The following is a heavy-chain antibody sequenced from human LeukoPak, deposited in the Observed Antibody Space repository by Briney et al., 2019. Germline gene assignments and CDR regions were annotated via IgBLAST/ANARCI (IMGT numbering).Heavy chain of an antibody. CDR2: IYYSGST. V-gene: IGHV4-39*01. Sequence: PSETLSLTCTVSGGSVSSGSYYWGWIRQPPGKGLEWIGSIYYSGSTYTDYNPSLKSRVTISLDTSKNQFSLKLSSVTAADTAVYFCARSHPGMAVARIEYWGQGTLVTVSS. D-gene: IGHD6-19*01. CDR1: GGSVSSGSYY. J-gene: IGHJ4*02. CDR3: ARSHPGMAVARIEY.